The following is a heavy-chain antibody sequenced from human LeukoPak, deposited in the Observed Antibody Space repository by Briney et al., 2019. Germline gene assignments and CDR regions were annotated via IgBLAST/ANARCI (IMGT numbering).Heavy chain of an antibody. Sequence: GGSLRLSCAASGFTFNTHAMSWVRQAPGKGLEWVSGINGNGASTYYSDSVKGRFTISRDNSKNTLYLQMRSLRAEDTAVYYCARDQGYSYYYLDYWGQGTLVTASS. CDR2: INGNGAST. J-gene: IGHJ4*02. V-gene: IGHV3-23*01. CDR3: ARDQGYSYYYLDY. CDR1: GFTFNTHA. D-gene: IGHD5-18*01.